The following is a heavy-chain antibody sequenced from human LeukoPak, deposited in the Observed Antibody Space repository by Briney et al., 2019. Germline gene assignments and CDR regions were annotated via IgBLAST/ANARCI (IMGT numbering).Heavy chain of an antibody. V-gene: IGHV1-69*02. D-gene: IGHD6-19*01. CDR3: ARYPGIAVAGYYFDY. CDR2: IIPILGIA. J-gene: IGHJ4*02. Sequence: SVKVSCKASGGTFSSYTISWVRQAPGQGLEWMGRIIPILGIANYAQKFQGRVTITADKSTSTAYMELSSLRSEDTAVYYCARYPGIAVAGYYFDYWGQGTLVTAFS. CDR1: GGTFSSYT.